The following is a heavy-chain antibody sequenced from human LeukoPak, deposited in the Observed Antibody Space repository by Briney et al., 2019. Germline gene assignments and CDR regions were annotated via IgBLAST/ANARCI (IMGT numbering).Heavy chain of an antibody. CDR1: GGSISSSSYY. V-gene: IGHV4-39*01. J-gene: IGHJ4*02. CDR3: ARRSIMVRGVIPYSDY. Sequence: PSENLSLTCTVSGGSISSSSYYWGWIRQPPGKGLEWIGSIYYSGSTYYNPSLKSRVTISVDTSKNQFSLKLSSVTAADTAVYYCARRSIMVRGVIPYSDYWGQGTLVTVSS. CDR2: IYYSGST. D-gene: IGHD3-10*01.